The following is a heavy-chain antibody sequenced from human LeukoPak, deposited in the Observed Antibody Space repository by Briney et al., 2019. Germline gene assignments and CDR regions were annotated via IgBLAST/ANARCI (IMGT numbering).Heavy chain of an antibody. CDR2: ISGSGIST. J-gene: IGHJ6*03. CDR3: AKDHGVELELSYYYMDV. CDR1: GFTFSTYG. Sequence: GGTLRLSCAASGFTFSTYGMSWVRQAPGKGLEWVTAISGSGISTYYADSVKGRFTISRDNSKNTLYLQMNSLTAEDTAVYYCAKDHGVELELSYYYMDVWGKGTTVTVSS. V-gene: IGHV3-23*01. D-gene: IGHD1-7*01.